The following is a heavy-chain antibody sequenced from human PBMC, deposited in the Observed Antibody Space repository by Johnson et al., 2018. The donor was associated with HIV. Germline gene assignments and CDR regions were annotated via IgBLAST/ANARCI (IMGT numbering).Heavy chain of an antibody. CDR2: MSYDGINK. CDR1: GFTFSSYG. V-gene: IGHV3-30*19. Sequence: QVQLVESGGGVVQPGGSLRLSCAGSGFTFSSYGMHWVRQAPGKGLEWVAVMSYDGINKYYADSVKGRFTISRDNSKNTLYLQMNSLRTEDTAVYYCAGDCSNSFRFEMYAFDIWGQGTMVTVSS. CDR3: AGDCSNSFRFEMYAFDI. D-gene: IGHD6-6*01. J-gene: IGHJ3*02.